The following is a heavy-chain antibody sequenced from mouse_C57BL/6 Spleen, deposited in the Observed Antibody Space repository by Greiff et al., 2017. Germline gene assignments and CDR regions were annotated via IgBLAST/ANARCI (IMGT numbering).Heavy chain of an antibody. J-gene: IGHJ2*01. CDR2: ISGGGGNT. CDR1: GFTFSSYT. V-gene: IGHV5-9*01. Sequence: EVKLVESGGGLVKPGGSLKIPCAASGFTFSSYTLSWVRQTPEKRLEWVATISGGGGNTYYPDSVKGRCTISRDNAKNTLYLQMSSLRSEDTALYYCAKHEPFDYWGQGTTLTVSS. CDR3: AKHEPFDY.